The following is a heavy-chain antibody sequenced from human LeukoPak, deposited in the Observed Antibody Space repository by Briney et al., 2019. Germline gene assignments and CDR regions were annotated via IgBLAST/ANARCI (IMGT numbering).Heavy chain of an antibody. V-gene: IGHV1-18*01. J-gene: IGHJ4*02. D-gene: IGHD3-22*01. CDR1: GYTFTSYG. CDR2: LSAYNGNT. CDR3: ARVSDYYDSSGYYHY. Sequence: ASVKVSCKASGYTFTSYGISWVRQAPGQGLEWMGWLSAYNGNTNYAQKLQGRVTMTTDTSTSTAYMELRSLRSDDTAVYYCARVSDYYDSSGYYHYWGQGTLVTVSS.